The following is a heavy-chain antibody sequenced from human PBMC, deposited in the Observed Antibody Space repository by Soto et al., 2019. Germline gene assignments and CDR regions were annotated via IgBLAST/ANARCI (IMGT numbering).Heavy chain of an antibody. CDR3: TTDTSFGGGYYDSRGYLI. D-gene: IGHD3-22*01. CDR2: IKSKTDGGTT. V-gene: IGHV3-15*07. CDR1: GFTFSNAW. Sequence: EVQLVESGGGLVKPGGSLRLSCAASGFTFSNAWMNWVRQAPGKGLEWVGRIKSKTDGGTTDYAAPVKGRFTISRDDSKNTLYLQMNSLKTEDTAVYYCTTDTSFGGGYYDSRGYLIWGQGTLVTVSS. J-gene: IGHJ4*02.